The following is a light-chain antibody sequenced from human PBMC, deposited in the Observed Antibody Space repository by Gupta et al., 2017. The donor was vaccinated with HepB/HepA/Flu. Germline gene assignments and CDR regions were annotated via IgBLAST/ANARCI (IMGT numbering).Light chain of an antibody. J-gene: IGKJ1*01. V-gene: IGKV1-8*01. Sequence: AIRMTQSPSSFPASTGDRVTITCRASQGISSYLEWYQQKPGKAPKLLIYAASTLQSGVPSRFSGRGSGTDFTLTISCLQSEDFATYYCQQDDSYPRTFGQGTKVEIK. CDR3: QQDDSYPRT. CDR2: AAS. CDR1: QGISSY.